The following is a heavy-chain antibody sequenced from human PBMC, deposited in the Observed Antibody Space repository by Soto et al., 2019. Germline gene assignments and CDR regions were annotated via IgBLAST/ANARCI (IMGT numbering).Heavy chain of an antibody. D-gene: IGHD4-17*01. V-gene: IGHV4-31*03. CDR3: ARPYYGDYSTSDSGYYGMDV. Sequence: PSQTLSLTCTVSGGSISSGGYYFSWIRQHPGKGLEWIGYIYYSGSTYYNPSLKSRVTISVDTSKNQFSLKLSSVTAADTAVYYCARPYYGDYSTSDSGYYGMDVWGQGTTVTVSS. J-gene: IGHJ6*02. CDR2: IYYSGST. CDR1: GGSISSGGYY.